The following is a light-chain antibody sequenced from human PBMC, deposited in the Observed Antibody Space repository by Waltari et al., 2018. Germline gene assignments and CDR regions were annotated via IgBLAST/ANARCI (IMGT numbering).Light chain of an antibody. CDR3: MQGTHWPYT. CDR1: QSPVHSDGNTH. Sequence: DVVMTQSPLSLPVTLGQAASISCKPSQSPVHSDGNTHLNWFQQRPGQSPRRLIYRVSKRDSGVPDRFSGSGSGTDFTLKISRVEAEDVGIYYCMQGTHWPYTFGQGTKLDIK. CDR2: RVS. J-gene: IGKJ2*01. V-gene: IGKV2-30*02.